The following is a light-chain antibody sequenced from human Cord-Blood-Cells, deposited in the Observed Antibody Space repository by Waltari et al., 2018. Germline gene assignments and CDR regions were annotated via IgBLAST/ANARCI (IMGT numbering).Light chain of an antibody. CDR3: QQSYSTPFT. Sequence: DIQMTQSPSSLSASVGDRVTITCRESQSISSYLNWYQQKPGKAPKLLIYAASSLQSGVPSRFSGSVSGTDFTLTISSLQPEDFATYYCQQSYSTPFTFGPGTKVDIK. J-gene: IGKJ3*01. V-gene: IGKV1-39*01. CDR1: QSISSY. CDR2: AAS.